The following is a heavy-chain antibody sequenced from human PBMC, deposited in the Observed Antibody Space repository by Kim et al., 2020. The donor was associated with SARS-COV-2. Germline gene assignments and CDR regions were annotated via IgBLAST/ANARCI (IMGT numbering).Heavy chain of an antibody. Sequence: GGSLRLSCAASGFTFSSYEMNWVRQAPGKGLEWVSYISSSGSTIYYADSVKGRFTISRDNAKNSLYLQMNSLRAEDTAVYYCARDFHFGSVDYWGQGTLVTVSS. CDR1: GFTFSSYE. J-gene: IGHJ4*02. CDR3: ARDFHFGSVDY. V-gene: IGHV3-48*03. CDR2: ISSSGSTI. D-gene: IGHD3-16*01.